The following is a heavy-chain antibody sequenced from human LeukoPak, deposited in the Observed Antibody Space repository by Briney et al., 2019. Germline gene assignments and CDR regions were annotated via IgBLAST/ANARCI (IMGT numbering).Heavy chain of an antibody. CDR1: GYSFTSYW. CDR2: IDPSDSYT. CDR3: VIYDILTGYYIDAFDI. Sequence: GESLKIYCKGSGYSFTSYWISWVRQMPGKGLEWMGRIDPSDSYTNYSPSFQGHVTISADKSIRTAYLQWSSLKASDTAMYYCVIYDILTGYYIDAFDIWGQGTMVTVSS. J-gene: IGHJ3*02. D-gene: IGHD3-9*01. V-gene: IGHV5-10-1*01.